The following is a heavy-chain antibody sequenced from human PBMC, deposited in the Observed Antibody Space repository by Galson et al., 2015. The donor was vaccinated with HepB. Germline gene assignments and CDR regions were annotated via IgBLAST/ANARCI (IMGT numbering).Heavy chain of an antibody. D-gene: IGHD5-18*01. CDR1: GYTFTGYY. Sequence: SVKVSCKASGYTFTGYYMHWVRQAPGQGLEWMGWINPNSGGTNYAQKFQGWVTMTRDTSISTAYMELSRLRSDDTAVYYCARGGYSYGDSIDYWGQGTLVTVSS. CDR2: INPNSGGT. J-gene: IGHJ4*02. CDR3: ARGGYSYGDSIDY. V-gene: IGHV1-2*04.